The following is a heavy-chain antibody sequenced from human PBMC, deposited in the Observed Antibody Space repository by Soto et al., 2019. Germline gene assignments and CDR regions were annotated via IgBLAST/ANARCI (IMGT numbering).Heavy chain of an antibody. CDR1: GFTFSSYA. CDR3: AKDRERWLQGEFDY. D-gene: IGHD5-12*01. CDR2: ISGSGGST. Sequence: EVQLLESGGGLVQPGGSLRLSCAASGFTFSSYAMSWVRQAPGKGPEWVSGISGSGGSTYYADSVKGRFTISRDNSKNTLYLQMNSLRAEDTAVYYCAKDRERWLQGEFDYWGQGTLVTVSS. V-gene: IGHV3-23*01. J-gene: IGHJ4*02.